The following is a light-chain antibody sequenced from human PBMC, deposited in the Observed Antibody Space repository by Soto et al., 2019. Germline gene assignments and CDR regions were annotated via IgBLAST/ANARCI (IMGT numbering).Light chain of an antibody. CDR1: SCDVGYYDF. Sequence: QSALTQPASVSGSPGQSITISCTGTSCDVGYYDFVAWYQQYPGKAPKVIIYEVTNRPSGVSNRFSGSKSGNTASLTISGLQAEDEADYYCSSYTSTSTPYVFGSGTQLTVL. J-gene: IGLJ7*01. V-gene: IGLV2-14*01. CDR2: EVT. CDR3: SSYTSTSTPYV.